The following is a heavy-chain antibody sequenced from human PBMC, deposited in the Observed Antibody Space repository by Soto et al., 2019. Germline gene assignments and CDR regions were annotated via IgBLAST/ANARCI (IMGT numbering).Heavy chain of an antibody. J-gene: IGHJ6*03. V-gene: IGHV3-21*01. D-gene: IGHD6-13*01. CDR1: GFTFSSYS. Sequence: EVQLVESGGGLVKPGGSLRLSCAASGFTFSSYSMNWVRQAPGKGLEWVSSISSSRSYIYYADSVKGRFTISRDNAKNSLYLQMNSLRAEDTAVYYCARDLVAAAGILIYYMDVWGKGTTVTVSS. CDR2: ISSSRSYI. CDR3: ARDLVAAAGILIYYMDV.